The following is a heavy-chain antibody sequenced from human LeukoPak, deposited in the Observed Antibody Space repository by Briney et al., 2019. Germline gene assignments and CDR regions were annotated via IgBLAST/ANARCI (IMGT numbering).Heavy chain of an antibody. CDR1: GFIFSTFG. J-gene: IGHJ4*02. CDR2: IGYDGTNK. CDR3: ARVGPYMIVAGVIDY. D-gene: IGHD3-22*01. V-gene: IGHV3-33*01. Sequence: GRSLRLSCAASGFIFSTFGMHWVRQAPGKGLEWVAVIGYDGTNKYYADSVKGRFTISRDNSKNTLYLQMNSLRAEDTAVYYCARVGPYMIVAGVIDYWGQGTLVTVSS.